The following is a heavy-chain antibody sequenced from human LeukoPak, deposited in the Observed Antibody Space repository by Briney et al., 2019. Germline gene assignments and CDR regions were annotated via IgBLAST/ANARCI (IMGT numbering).Heavy chain of an antibody. Sequence: SETLSLTCAVYGGSFSGYYWSWIRQPPGKGLEWIGHIYYSGTTNYNASLKSRVTISLDTSKSQFSLEVISVTAADTAMYYCARHSLEWELLGNDAFDIWGQGTMVTVSS. J-gene: IGHJ3*02. CDR3: ARHSLEWELLGNDAFDI. V-gene: IGHV4-59*08. CDR1: GGSFSGYY. D-gene: IGHD1-26*01. CDR2: IYYSGTT.